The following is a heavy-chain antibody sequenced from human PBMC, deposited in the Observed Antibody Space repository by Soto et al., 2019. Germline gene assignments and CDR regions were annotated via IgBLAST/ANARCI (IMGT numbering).Heavy chain of an antibody. CDR1: GGYFSGYY. CDR2: INHSGST. Sequence: SETLSLTCAVYGGYFSGYYWSWIRQPPGKGLEWIGEINHSGSTNYNPSLKSRVTISVDTSKNQFSLKLSSVTAADTAVYYCAESGYSYGLFDYWGQGTLVTVSS. D-gene: IGHD5-18*01. CDR3: AESGYSYGLFDY. J-gene: IGHJ4*02. V-gene: IGHV4-34*01.